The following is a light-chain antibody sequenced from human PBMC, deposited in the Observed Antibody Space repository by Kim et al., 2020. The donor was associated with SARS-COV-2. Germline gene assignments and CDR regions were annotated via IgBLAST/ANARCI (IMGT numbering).Light chain of an antibody. CDR3: HQYGGSST. J-gene: IGKJ1*01. CDR1: QSVSSSY. CDR2: GAS. V-gene: IGKV3-20*01. Sequence: PRERATRPCRASQSVSSSYLAWYQQKPGQAPRLLISGASSRATGIPDRFSGSGSGTDFTLTISRLEPEDFAVYYCHQYGGSSTFGQGTKVDIK.